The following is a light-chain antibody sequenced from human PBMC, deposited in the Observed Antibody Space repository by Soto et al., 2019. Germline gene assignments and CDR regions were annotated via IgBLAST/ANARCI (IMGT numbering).Light chain of an antibody. CDR1: RSINSS. CDR2: RAS. V-gene: IGKV1-27*01. J-gene: IGKJ5*01. CDR3: QRTYNALR. Sequence: DNQLPQSPSSLSPSVGDRVTMACRVSRSINSSLSWYRQKPGKVPKLLIYRASILQSGVSSRFSGSGSGTGFTLTISSLQPEDVATYYGQRTYNALRFGQGTRLEIK.